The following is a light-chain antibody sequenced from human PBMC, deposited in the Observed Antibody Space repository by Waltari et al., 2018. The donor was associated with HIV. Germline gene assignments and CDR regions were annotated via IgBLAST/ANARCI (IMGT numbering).Light chain of an antibody. J-gene: IGLJ2*01. CDR1: SSDISTYSF. V-gene: IGLV2-14*03. CDR3: SSYTTTNTVG. CDR2: DVD. Sequence: QSALTQPASVPGSPGQSITISCTGTSSDISTYSFVSWYQKHPDQAPKLFIYDVDNRPSGVCRRFVGSNSGDTASLTISSIQADDEADYYCSSYTTTNTVGFGGGTKFTVL.